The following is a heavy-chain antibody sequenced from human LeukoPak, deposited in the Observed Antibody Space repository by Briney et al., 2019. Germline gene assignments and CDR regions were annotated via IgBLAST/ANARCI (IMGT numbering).Heavy chain of an antibody. CDR2: VIPIFGTA. D-gene: IGHD2-2*01. V-gene: IGHV1-69*06. J-gene: IGHJ6*04. CDR1: GGTFSSYA. Sequence: ASVKVSCNASGGTFSSYAISWVRQAPGQGLEWMGGVIPIFGTANYAQKFQGRVTITADKSTSTAYMELSSLRSEDTAVYYCARANIVVVPAAKGPHYYYYGMDVWGKGTTVTVSS. CDR3: ARANIVVVPAAKGPHYYYYGMDV.